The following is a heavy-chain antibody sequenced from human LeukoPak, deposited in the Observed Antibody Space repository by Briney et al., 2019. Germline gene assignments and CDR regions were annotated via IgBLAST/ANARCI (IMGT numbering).Heavy chain of an antibody. Sequence: SETLSLTCTVSGYSISSGYYWGWIRQPPGKGLEWIGSIYHSGSTYYNASLKSRVTISVDTSKNQFSLKLSSVTAADTAVYYCAREVVATFPLGGWFDPWGQGTLVTVSS. CDR2: IYHSGST. CDR3: AREVVATFPLGGWFDP. J-gene: IGHJ5*02. CDR1: GYSISSGYY. V-gene: IGHV4-38-2*02. D-gene: IGHD5-12*01.